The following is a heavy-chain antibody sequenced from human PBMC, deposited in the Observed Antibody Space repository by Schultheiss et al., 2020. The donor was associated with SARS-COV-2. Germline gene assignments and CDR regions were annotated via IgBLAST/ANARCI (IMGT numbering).Heavy chain of an antibody. D-gene: IGHD2-2*01. CDR3: ARRWDIVVVPAAKHAFDI. V-gene: IGHV4-34*01. CDR1: GGSFSDYY. CDR2: INHSGST. Sequence: SETLSLTCAVYGGSFSDYYWSWIRQPPGKGLEWIGKINHSGSTNYNPSLKSRVTISVDTSKNQFSLKLTSVTAADTAVYYCARRWDIVVVPAAKHAFDIWGQGTMVTVSS. J-gene: IGHJ3*02.